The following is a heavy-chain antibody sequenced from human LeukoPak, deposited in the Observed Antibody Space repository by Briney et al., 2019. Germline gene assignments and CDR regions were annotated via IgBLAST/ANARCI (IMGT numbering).Heavy chain of an antibody. CDR3: ARDRSAHYYDSSGYSRYYFDY. J-gene: IGHJ4*02. D-gene: IGHD3-22*01. CDR1: GYTFTGYY. V-gene: IGHV1-2*02. CDR2: IYPKSGGS. Sequence: ASVKVSCKASGYTFTGYYMHWVRQAPGQGLEWMAWIYPKSGGSNYAQKFQGRVTMTRDSSISTAYMELSRLGSDDTAFYYCARDRSAHYYDSSGYSRYYFDYWGQGTLVTVSS.